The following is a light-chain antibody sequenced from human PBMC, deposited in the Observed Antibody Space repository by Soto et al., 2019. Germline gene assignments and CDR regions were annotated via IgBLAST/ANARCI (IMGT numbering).Light chain of an antibody. Sequence: DIQMTQSPSSLSASVGDRVTITCRAGQSITSYLNWYQQKPGKAPKLLIYAASSLRSGVPSMFSGSGSGTDFTLTISSLQPEDFATYYCQQTYSTPYTFGQGTKLEIK. V-gene: IGKV1-39*01. CDR3: QQTYSTPYT. J-gene: IGKJ2*01. CDR2: AAS. CDR1: QSITSY.